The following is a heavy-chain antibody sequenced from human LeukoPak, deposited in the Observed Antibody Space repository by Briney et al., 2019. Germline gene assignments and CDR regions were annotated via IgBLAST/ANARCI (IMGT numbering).Heavy chain of an antibody. CDR2: ISGSGGST. CDR1: GFTFSSYA. Sequence: GGSLRLSCAASGFTFSSYAMSWVRQAPGKGLEWVSAISGSGGSTYYADSVKGRFTISRDNSKNTLYLKMNSLRAEDTAVYYCAKGSFVDFWSGYSRYYYMDVWGKGTTVTVSS. CDR3: AKGSFVDFWSGYSRYYYMDV. V-gene: IGHV3-23*01. J-gene: IGHJ6*03. D-gene: IGHD3-3*01.